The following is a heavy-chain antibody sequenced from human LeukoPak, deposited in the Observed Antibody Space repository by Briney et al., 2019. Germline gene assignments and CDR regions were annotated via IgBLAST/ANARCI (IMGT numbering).Heavy chain of an antibody. CDR3: AREGEEGGYYYYFDY. V-gene: IGHV1-69*04. CDR1: GGTFSSYA. J-gene: IGHJ4*02. CDR2: IIPILGIA. Sequence: SGKVSCKASGGTFSSYAISWVRQAPGQGLEWMGRIIPILGIANYAQKFQGRVTITADKSTSTAYMELSSLRSEDTAVYYCAREGEEGGYYYYFDYWGQGTLVTVSS. D-gene: IGHD3-22*01.